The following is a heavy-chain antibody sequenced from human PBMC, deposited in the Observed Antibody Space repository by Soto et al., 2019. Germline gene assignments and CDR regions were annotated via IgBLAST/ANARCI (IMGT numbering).Heavy chain of an antibody. Sequence: EGQVVETGGGLIQPGGSLRLSCAASEFTVSTNYMSWVRRAPGRGLEWVSILYRDGKTYYADSVRGRFIISRDNSKNTVDLQMNSLRVEDTAIYYCAREAFTVSGGTSPVRGGGIDVWGQGTTVTVSS. CDR1: EFTVSTNY. CDR3: AREAFTVSGGTSPVRGGGIDV. V-gene: IGHV3-53*02. J-gene: IGHJ6*02. CDR2: LYRDGKT. D-gene: IGHD2-15*01.